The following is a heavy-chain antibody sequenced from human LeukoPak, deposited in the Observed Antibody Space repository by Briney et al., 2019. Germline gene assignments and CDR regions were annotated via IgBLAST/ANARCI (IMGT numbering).Heavy chain of an antibody. J-gene: IGHJ4*02. Sequence: GGSLRLSCTASGFPFGNYWMHWVRQAPGKGLLWVSRINTDERTTDYADSVKGRFTISRDNARNTLYLQMNSLRAEDTGVYYCAREGWAVARKVDYWGRGTLVTVSS. CDR3: AREGWAVARKVDY. V-gene: IGHV3-74*01. CDR1: GFPFGNYW. CDR2: INTDERTT. D-gene: IGHD6-19*01.